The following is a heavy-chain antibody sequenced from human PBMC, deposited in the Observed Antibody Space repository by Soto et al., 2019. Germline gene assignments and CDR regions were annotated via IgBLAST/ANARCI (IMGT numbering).Heavy chain of an antibody. CDR1: GFTFSSYS. D-gene: IGHD6-13*01. CDR3: ARDRIAAAGTADY. J-gene: IGHJ4*02. V-gene: IGHV3-48*01. CDR2: ISSSSSTI. Sequence: GGSLRLSCAASGFTFSSYSMNWVRQAPGKGLEWVSYISSSSSTIYYADSVKGRFTISRDNAKNSLYLQMNSLRAEDTAVYYCARDRIAAAGTADYWGQGTLVTVSS.